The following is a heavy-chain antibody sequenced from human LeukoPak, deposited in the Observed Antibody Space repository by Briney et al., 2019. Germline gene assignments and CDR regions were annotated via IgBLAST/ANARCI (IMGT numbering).Heavy chain of an antibody. CDR2: MNPNSGNT. CDR1: GYTFTSYD. D-gene: IGHD3-16*01. Sequence: ASVKVSCKASGYTFTSYDINWVRQATGQGLEWMGWMNPNSGNTGYAQKFQGRVTMTRNTSISTAYMELSSLRSEDPAVYYCGRRIGYYDYVWGEYYFDYWGQGTLVTVSS. J-gene: IGHJ4*02. CDR3: GRRIGYYDYVWGEYYFDY. V-gene: IGHV1-8*01.